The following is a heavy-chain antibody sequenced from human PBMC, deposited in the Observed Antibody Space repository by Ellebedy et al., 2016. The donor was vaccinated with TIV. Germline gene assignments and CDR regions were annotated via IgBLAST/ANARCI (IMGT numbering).Heavy chain of an antibody. J-gene: IGHJ4*02. Sequence: ASVKVSXXASGYTLTSYDINWVRQATGQGLEWMGWMNPNTGNTAYAQKFQGRVTMTTDTSTSTAYMELRSLRSDDTAVYYCARDIDSSGYYYARYFDYWGQGTLVTVSS. D-gene: IGHD3-22*01. CDR3: ARDIDSSGYYYARYFDY. CDR1: GYTLTSYD. CDR2: MNPNTGNT. V-gene: IGHV1-8*01.